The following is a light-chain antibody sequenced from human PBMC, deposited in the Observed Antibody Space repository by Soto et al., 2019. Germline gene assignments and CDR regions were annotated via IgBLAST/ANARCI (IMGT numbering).Light chain of an antibody. Sequence: QSVLTQAPYASGSLGQSVTISCTGTSSDVGGYNYVSWYQQHPGKAPKLMISEVSKRPSGVPDRFSGSKSGNTASLTVSGLQAEDEADYDCSSYVGSKVFGGGTKVTVL. CDR1: SSDVGGYNY. CDR2: EVS. J-gene: IGLJ3*02. CDR3: SSYVGSKV. V-gene: IGLV2-8*01.